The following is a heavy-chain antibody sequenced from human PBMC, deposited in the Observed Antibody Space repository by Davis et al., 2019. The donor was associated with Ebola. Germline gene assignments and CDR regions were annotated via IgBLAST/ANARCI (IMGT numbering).Heavy chain of an antibody. J-gene: IGHJ6*02. CDR3: VKDSATTDLYYYGMDF. V-gene: IGHV3-9*01. Sequence: WIRQHPGKGLEWVAGITWNGGDIGYADSMKGRFTISRDNGKNSLYLQMDSLTIEDTALYYCVKDSATTDLYYYGMDFRGQGTTVIVSS. D-gene: IGHD1-14*01. CDR2: ITWNGGDI.